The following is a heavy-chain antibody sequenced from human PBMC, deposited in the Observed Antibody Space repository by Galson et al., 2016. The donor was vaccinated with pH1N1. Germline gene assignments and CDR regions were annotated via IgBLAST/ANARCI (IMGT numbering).Heavy chain of an antibody. CDR1: GYTFTSFY. J-gene: IGHJ4*02. D-gene: IGHD5-12*01. CDR2: INPNRGDS. CDR3: AKASDLSAYDLDYFDY. V-gene: IGHV1-2*02. Sequence: SVKVSCKASGYTFTSFYIHWVRQAPGQGLEWMGWINPNRGDSNFAQKFQGRVAMTSDTSISTAYMELSSLRSDDTAFYYCAKASDLSAYDLDYFDYWGQGTLVTVSS.